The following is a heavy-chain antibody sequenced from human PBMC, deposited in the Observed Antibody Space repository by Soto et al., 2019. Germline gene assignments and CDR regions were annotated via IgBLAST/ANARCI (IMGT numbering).Heavy chain of an antibody. V-gene: IGHV3-23*01. CDR2: ISGSGGST. D-gene: IGHD3-3*01. Sequence: SCAASGFTFSSYAMSWVRQAPGKGLEWVSAISGSGGSTYYADSVKGRFTISRDNSKNTLYLQMNSLRAEDTAVYYCATLGWEWLLSSMDVWGQGTTVTVSS. CDR3: ATLGWEWLLSSMDV. J-gene: IGHJ6*02. CDR1: GFTFSSYA.